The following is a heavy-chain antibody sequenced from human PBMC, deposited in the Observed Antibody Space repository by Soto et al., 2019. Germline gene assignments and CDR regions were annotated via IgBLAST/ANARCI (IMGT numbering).Heavy chain of an antibody. CDR2: LSYAGDT. D-gene: IGHD4-17*01. CDR1: GLTLSTYD. CDR3: AKGLHSAYGYYYMDV. V-gene: IGHV3-13*01. Sequence: GGSLRLSCAASGLTLSTYDMHWVRQGTGKGLEWVAALSYAGDTYYPGSVKGRFTVSRESAKNSLYLQMNSLTAGDTAVYYCAKGLHSAYGYYYMDVWGKGTTVTVSS. J-gene: IGHJ6*03.